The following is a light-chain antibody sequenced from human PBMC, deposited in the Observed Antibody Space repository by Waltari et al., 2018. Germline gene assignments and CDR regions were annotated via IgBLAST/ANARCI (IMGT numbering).Light chain of an antibody. Sequence: QSALTQPASVSESHGPSITICCTGTSSDVGGFDTVSWSQQHPGNAPKLIIFEVSDLPSGVSDRSSGSKSGNTASLTISGLQTADEANYYCTSYTTNNTWVFGGGTRLTVL. CDR2: EVS. CDR1: SSDVGGFDT. CDR3: TSYTTNNTWV. V-gene: IGLV2-14*03. J-gene: IGLJ3*02.